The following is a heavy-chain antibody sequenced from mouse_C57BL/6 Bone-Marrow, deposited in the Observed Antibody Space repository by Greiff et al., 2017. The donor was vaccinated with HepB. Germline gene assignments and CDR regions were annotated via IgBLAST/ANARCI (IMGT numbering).Heavy chain of an antibody. CDR2: IYPGDGDT. CDR3: ARLPTAQATHWYFDV. V-gene: IGHV1-82*01. J-gene: IGHJ1*03. D-gene: IGHD3-2*02. Sequence: QVQLKQSGPELVKPGASVKISCKASGYAFSSSWMNWVKQRPGKGLEWIGRIYPGDGDTNYNGKFKGKATLTADKSSSTAYMQLSSLTSEESAVYFCARLPTAQATHWYFDVWGTGTTVTVSS. CDR1: GYAFSSSW.